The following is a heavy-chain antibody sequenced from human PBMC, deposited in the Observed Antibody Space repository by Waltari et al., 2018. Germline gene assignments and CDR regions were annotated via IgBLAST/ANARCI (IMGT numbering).Heavy chain of an antibody. CDR2: IYSGGIT. V-gene: IGHV3-23*03. CDR1: GFTFSSYA. D-gene: IGHD3-16*01. J-gene: IGHJ4*02. Sequence: EVQLLESGGGLVQHGGSLRLSGADAGFTFSSYALTWVRQVPGKGLEWVSVIYSGGITYYADSVKGRFTISIDNSKNTLYLQMNSLRAEDTAVYYCAKEITVSTLGYWGQGTLVTVSS. CDR3: AKEITVSTLGY.